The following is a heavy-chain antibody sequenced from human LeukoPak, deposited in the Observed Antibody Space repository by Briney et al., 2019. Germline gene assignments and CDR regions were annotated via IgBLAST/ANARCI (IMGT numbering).Heavy chain of an antibody. D-gene: IGHD5-12*01. CDR2: IYYSGST. J-gene: IGHJ4*02. CDR3: ARRSGYDSLDY. V-gene: IGHV4-59*01. Sequence: PSETLSLTCTVSGGSISSYYWSWIRQPPGKGLEWIGYIYYSGSTNYNPSLKSRVTISVDTSRNQFSLKLSSVTAADTAVYYCARRSGYDSLDYWGQGTLVAVSS. CDR1: GGSISSYY.